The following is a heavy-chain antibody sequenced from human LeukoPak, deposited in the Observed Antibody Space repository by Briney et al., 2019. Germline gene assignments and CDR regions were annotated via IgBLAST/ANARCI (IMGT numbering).Heavy chain of an antibody. CDR3: ARERHSGKWLHTYYFSAMDV. CDR1: GFIFSNHD. J-gene: IGHJ6*02. V-gene: IGHV3-21*01. Sequence: GGSLRLSCAASGFIFSNHDMNWVRQAPGKGLEWVSYIGSSSSDIYYSDAVEGRFTISRDNARNSLFLEMNSLSAEDTAVYYCARERHSGKWLHTYYFSAMDVWGQGTTVIVS. D-gene: IGHD3-3*01. CDR2: IGSSSSDI.